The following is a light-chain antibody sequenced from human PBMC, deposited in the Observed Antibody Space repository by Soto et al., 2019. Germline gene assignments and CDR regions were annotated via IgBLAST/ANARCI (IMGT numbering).Light chain of an antibody. CDR1: SSDVGYYNY. Sequence: QSVPTQPRSVSGSPGQSVTISCTGTSSDVGYYNYVSWYQQHPGTAPKLMIYDVSMRPSGVPDRFSGSKSGNTASLTISGLQAEDEAAYYCCSYAGSYTFYVFGTGTKVTVL. CDR2: DVS. V-gene: IGLV2-11*01. CDR3: CSYAGSYTFYV. J-gene: IGLJ1*01.